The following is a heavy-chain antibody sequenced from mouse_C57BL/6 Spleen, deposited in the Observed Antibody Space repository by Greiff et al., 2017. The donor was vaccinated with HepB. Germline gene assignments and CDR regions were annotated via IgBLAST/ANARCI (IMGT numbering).Heavy chain of an antibody. CDR3: ARSIYYGDAMDY. V-gene: IGHV1-52*01. D-gene: IGHD2-13*01. CDR2: IDPPDSET. J-gene: IGHJ4*01. CDR1: GYTFTSYW. Sequence: QVQLQQPGAELVRPGSSVKLSCKASGYTFTSYWMHWVKQRPIQGLEWIGNIDPPDSETHYNQKFKDKATLTVDKSSSTAYMQLSSLTSEDSAVYYCARSIYYGDAMDYWGQGTSVTVSS.